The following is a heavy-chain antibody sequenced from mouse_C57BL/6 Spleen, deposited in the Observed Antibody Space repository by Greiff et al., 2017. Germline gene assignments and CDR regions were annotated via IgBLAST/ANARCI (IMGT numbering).Heavy chain of an antibody. V-gene: IGHV1-4*01. CDR1: GYTFTSYT. D-gene: IGHD2-10*02. CDR3: ARESFLGYFDV. Sequence: QVQLKQSGAELARPGASVKMSCKASGYTFTSYTMHWVKQRPGQGLEWIGYINPSSGYTKYNQKFKDKATLTADKSSSTAYMQLSSLTSEDSAVYYCARESFLGYFDVWGTGTTVTVSS. J-gene: IGHJ1*03. CDR2: INPSSGYT.